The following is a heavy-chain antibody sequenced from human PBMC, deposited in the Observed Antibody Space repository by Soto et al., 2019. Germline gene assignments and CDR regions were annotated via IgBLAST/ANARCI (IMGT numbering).Heavy chain of an antibody. D-gene: IGHD2-2*01. CDR3: ARTNIVVVPAAPPHNWFDP. Sequence: SETLSLTCTVSGGSISSYYWSWIRQPPGKGLEWIGYIYYSGSTNYNPSLKSRVTISVDTSKNQFSLKLSSVTAADTAVYYCARTNIVVVPAAPPHNWFDPWGQGTLVTVSS. V-gene: IGHV4-59*01. CDR1: GGSISSYY. J-gene: IGHJ5*02. CDR2: IYYSGST.